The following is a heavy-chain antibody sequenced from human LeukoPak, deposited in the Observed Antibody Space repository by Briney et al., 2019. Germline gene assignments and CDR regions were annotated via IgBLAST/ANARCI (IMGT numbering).Heavy chain of an antibody. V-gene: IGHV3-53*01. CDR1: GFTVSSNY. CDR2: IYSGGST. CDR3: ARARYSAMGSFDY. J-gene: IGHJ4*02. Sequence: GGSLRLSCAASGFTVSSNYMSWVRQAPGKGLEWVSVIYSGGSTYYADSVKGRFTISRDNSKNTLYLQMNSPRAEDTAVYYCARARYSAMGSFDYWGQGTLVTVSS. D-gene: IGHD5-18*01.